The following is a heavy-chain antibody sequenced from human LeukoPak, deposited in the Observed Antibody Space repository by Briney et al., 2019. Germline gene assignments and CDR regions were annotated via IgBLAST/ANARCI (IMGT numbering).Heavy chain of an antibody. V-gene: IGHV1-2*06. Sequence: ASVKVSCKASGYTFTGYYLHWVRQAPGQGLEWMGRINPNSGDTYYTQDFQGRITMTRDTSLSTAYLELSTLSSNDTAVYYCARLSTSPHHFPWGQGTLVTVSS. J-gene: IGHJ5*02. CDR1: GYTFTGYY. D-gene: IGHD5/OR15-5a*01. CDR2: INPNSGDT. CDR3: ARLSTSPHHFP.